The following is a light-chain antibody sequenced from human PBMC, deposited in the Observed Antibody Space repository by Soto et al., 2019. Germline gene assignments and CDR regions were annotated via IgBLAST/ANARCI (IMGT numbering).Light chain of an antibody. J-gene: IGKJ4*01. V-gene: IGKV1-9*01. CDR3: QQYYIYPPT. CDR1: QGISGY. Sequence: IQLTQSPSSLSASVGDRVTLTCRASQGISGYLAWYQQKPGKAPKLLIYAASTLQSGVPSRFSGSGYGKDFTLTISCLQSEDFATYYCQQYYIYPPTFGGGTKVEIK. CDR2: AAS.